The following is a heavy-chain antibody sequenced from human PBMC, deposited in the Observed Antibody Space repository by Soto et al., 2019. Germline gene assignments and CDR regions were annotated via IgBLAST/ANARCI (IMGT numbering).Heavy chain of an antibody. CDR1: GGSISSSSYY. CDR3: ASRGSYYYYYGMDV. Sequence: QLQLQESGPGLVKPSETLSLTCTVSGGSISSSSYYWGWIRQPPGKGLEWIGSMYYSGSTYYNPSLKSRVTISVDTSKNQVSLKLSSVTAADTAVYYCASRGSYYYYYGMDVWGQGTTVTVSS. J-gene: IGHJ6*02. D-gene: IGHD3-16*01. V-gene: IGHV4-39*01. CDR2: MYYSGST.